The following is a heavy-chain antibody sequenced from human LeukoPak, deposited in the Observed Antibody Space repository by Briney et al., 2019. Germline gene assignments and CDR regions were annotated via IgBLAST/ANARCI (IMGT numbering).Heavy chain of an antibody. CDR3: AKTREATYYFDC. Sequence: LRLAFSAASLTFSNDAISSGRPPPGDGMGWGLTITGRGATSYYADSVKGRFNISRDNSKTTLYMQMNSPRAEDTALYYCAKTREATYYFDCWGQGTLVTVSS. CDR2: ITGRGATS. J-gene: IGHJ4*02. V-gene: IGHV3-23*01. D-gene: IGHD1-26*01. CDR1: SLTFSNDA.